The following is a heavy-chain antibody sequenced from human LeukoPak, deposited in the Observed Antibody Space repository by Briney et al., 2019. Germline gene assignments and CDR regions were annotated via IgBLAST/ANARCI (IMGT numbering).Heavy chain of an antibody. D-gene: IGHD4-17*01. Sequence: GGSLRLSCAASGFTFSSYAMSWVRQARGKGLEWVSAISGSGGSTYYADSVKGRFTISRDNSKNTLYLQMNSLRAEDTAVYYCAKDEAVTTAIDYWGQGTLVTVSS. CDR1: GFTFSSYA. CDR3: AKDEAVTTAIDY. CDR2: ISGSGGST. J-gene: IGHJ4*02. V-gene: IGHV3-23*01.